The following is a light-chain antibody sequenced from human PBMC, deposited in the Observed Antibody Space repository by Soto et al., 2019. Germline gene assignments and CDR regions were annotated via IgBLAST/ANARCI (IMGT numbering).Light chain of an antibody. Sequence: DIVLMQAPGTLSFSPGERATLSCRASQSVRNSYLAWYQQKPGQAPRLLIYGASSRATGIPDRFSGSGSGTDFTLTISRLEPEDFAVYYCQQYGSSSTLGQGTKVDIK. CDR2: GAS. V-gene: IGKV3-20*01. J-gene: IGKJ1*01. CDR1: QSVRNSY. CDR3: QQYGSSST.